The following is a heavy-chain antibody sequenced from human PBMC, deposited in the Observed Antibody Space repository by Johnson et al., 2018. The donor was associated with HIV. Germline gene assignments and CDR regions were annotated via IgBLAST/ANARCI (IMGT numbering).Heavy chain of an antibody. D-gene: IGHD4-23*01. CDR3: ASGEDYGGNYGALDI. CDR1: GLTFSSFG. J-gene: IGHJ3*02. CDR2: ISYDGSKR. V-gene: IGHV3-30*19. Sequence: QVQLVESGGGVVQPGRSLRLACAASGLTFSSFGMHWVRQAPGKGLEWVAVISYDGSKRYYADSVRGRFTISRDNSKNTRDLQVNGLRVEDTAVFYCASGEDYGGNYGALDIWVQGTMVTVSS.